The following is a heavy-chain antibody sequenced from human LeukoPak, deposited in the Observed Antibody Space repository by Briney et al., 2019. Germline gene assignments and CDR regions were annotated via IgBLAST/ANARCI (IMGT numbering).Heavy chain of an antibody. V-gene: IGHV4-39*07. CDR1: GGSISSSSYY. Sequence: SETLSLTCTVSGGSISSSSYYWGWIRQPPGTGLEWIGGIYHSGSTYYNPSLKSRVIVSVDTSKNQFSLKLSSVTAADTAVYYCARDASLYYYDSSGDAFDIWGQGTMVTVSS. J-gene: IGHJ3*02. CDR3: ARDASLYYYDSSGDAFDI. CDR2: IYHSGST. D-gene: IGHD3-22*01.